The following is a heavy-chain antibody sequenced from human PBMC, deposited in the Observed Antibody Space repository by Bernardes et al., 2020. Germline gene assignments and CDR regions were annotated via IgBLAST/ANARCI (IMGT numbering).Heavy chain of an antibody. J-gene: IGHJ5*02. CDR1: GFSFHNYW. D-gene: IGHD3-22*01. CDR3: AGENYYRSSGTFDP. CDR2: INGDGRVT. Sequence: GGSLRRSCAASGFSFHNYWMHWVRQVPGKGPVWVSRINGDGRVTNYADFVEGRFIISRDNTKNTLYLQMNSLRTEDTAVYFCAGENYYRSSGTFDPWGQGTLVTVPS. V-gene: IGHV3-74*01.